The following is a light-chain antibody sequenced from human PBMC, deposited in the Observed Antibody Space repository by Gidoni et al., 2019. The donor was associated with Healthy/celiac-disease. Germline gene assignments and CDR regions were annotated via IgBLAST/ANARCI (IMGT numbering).Light chain of an antibody. CDR3: QQRSNWLWVYT. CDR2: DAS. J-gene: IGKJ2*01. Sequence: IVLTQSPATLSLSPGERSTLSCRASQSVSSYLAWYQQKPGQAPRLLIYDASNRATGIPARFSGSGSGTDFTLTISSLEPEDFAVYYCQQRSNWLWVYTFXXXTKLEIK. V-gene: IGKV3-11*01. CDR1: QSVSSY.